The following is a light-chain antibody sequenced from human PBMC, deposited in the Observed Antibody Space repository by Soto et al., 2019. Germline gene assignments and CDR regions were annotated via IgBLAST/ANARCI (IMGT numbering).Light chain of an antibody. J-gene: IGLJ1*01. V-gene: IGLV2-14*01. CDR1: SSDVGGYDY. Sequence: QSALTQPASVSGSPGQSITISCTGTSSDVGGYDYVSWYQLHPGKAPKLMVFEVSNRPSGVSYRFSGSKSGNKASLTISGLQAEYEADYFCSSYSISTAYLFGTGTKVTVL. CDR3: SSYSISTAYL. CDR2: EVS.